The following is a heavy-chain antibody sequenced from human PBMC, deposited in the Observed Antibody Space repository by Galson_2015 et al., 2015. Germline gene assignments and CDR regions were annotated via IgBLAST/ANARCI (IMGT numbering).Heavy chain of an antibody. D-gene: IGHD2-2*02. Sequence: SLRLSCAASGFTFSSYAMSWVRQAPGKGLEWVSAFSGSGGSTYYADSVKGRFTISRDNSKNTLYLQMNSLRAEDTAVYYCAKGPAIINWFDPWGQGTLVTVSS. CDR2: FSGSGGST. CDR3: AKGPAIINWFDP. CDR1: GFTFSSYA. V-gene: IGHV3-23*01. J-gene: IGHJ5*02.